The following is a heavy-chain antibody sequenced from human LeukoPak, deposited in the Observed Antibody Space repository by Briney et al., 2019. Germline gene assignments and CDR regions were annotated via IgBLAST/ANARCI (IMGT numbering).Heavy chain of an antibody. Sequence: SETLSLTCTVSGGSISSSSYYWGWIRQPPGKGLEWIGSIYYSGSTYYNPSLKSRVTISVDTSKNQFSLKLSSVTAADTAVYYCARFRVAGTRFFDYWGQGTLVTVSS. CDR1: GGSISSSSYY. CDR2: IYYSGST. CDR3: ARFRVAGTRFFDY. J-gene: IGHJ4*02. D-gene: IGHD6-19*01. V-gene: IGHV4-39*07.